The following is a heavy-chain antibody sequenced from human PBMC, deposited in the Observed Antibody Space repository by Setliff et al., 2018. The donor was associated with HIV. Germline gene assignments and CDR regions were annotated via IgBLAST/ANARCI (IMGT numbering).Heavy chain of an antibody. CDR3: ARDGSGSGVYYFYAMDV. D-gene: IGHD3-10*01. CDR1: GVSNHG. V-gene: IGHV3-48*03. Sequence: GESLKISCVGSGVSNHGMNWVRQAPGKGLEWVSYISSSSSTIRYGDSMKGRVTISRDNAKNSLYLEMNSLRGEDTAVYYCARDGSGSGVYYFYAMDVWGQGTTVTVSS. J-gene: IGHJ6*02. CDR2: ISSSSSTI.